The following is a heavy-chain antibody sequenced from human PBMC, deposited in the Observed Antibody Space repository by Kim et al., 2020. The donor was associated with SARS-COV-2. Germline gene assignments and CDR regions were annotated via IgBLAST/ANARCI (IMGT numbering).Heavy chain of an antibody. D-gene: IGHD3-10*01. V-gene: IGHV3-48*02. CDR3: ARDYGSGSYYQTYLDY. CDR2: ISSSSSTI. J-gene: IGHJ4*02. CDR1: GFTFSSYS. Sequence: GGSLRLSCAASGFTFSSYSMNWVRQAPGKGLEWVSYISSSSSTIYYADSVKGRFTISRDNAKNSLYLQMNSLRDEDTAVYYCARDYGSGSYYQTYLDYWGQGTLVTVSS.